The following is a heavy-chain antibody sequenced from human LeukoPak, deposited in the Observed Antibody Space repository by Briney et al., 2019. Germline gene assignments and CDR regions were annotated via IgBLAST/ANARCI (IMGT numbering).Heavy chain of an antibody. CDR2: ISGSGDTT. CDR1: GFTFNIYV. D-gene: IGHD3-16*02. J-gene: IGHJ4*02. CDR3: AKARVISSFDY. V-gene: IGHV3-23*01. Sequence: GGSLRLSCAASGFTFNIYVLTWVRQAPGKGLECVSSISGSGDTTYYADSVKGRFTISRDNSKNLLYLKMTDLRVDDTAVYYCAKARVISSFDYWGQGALVTVFS.